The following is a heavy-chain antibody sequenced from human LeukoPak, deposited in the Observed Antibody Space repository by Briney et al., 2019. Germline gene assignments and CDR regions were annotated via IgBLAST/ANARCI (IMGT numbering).Heavy chain of an antibody. CDR2: IYYSGST. CDR3: ARGQRGVGELFYRFDY. V-gene: IGHV4-39*01. Sequence: SETLSLTCTVSGGSISNSSYYWGWIRQPPGKGLEWIGSIYYSGSTYYNPSLKSRVTISVDTSKNQFSLKLSSVTAADTAVYYCARGQRGVGELFYRFDYWGQGTLVTVSS. CDR1: GGSISNSSYY. D-gene: IGHD3-10*01. J-gene: IGHJ4*02.